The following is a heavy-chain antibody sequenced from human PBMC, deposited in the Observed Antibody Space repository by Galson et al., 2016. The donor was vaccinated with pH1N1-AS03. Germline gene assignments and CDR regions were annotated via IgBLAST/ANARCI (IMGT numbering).Heavy chain of an antibody. CDR3: AREGHGRRYRTDAFYI. V-gene: IGHV1-69*13. D-gene: IGHD1-14*01. Sequence: SVKVSCKASGGTFNSYAISWVRQAPGQGLEWMGGIIPIFGTVNFAQRFQGRLTITADESTSTAYMDLSSLRSDDTAVYYCAREGHGRRYRTDAFYIWGQGTMVTVSS. J-gene: IGHJ3*02. CDR1: GGTFNSYA. CDR2: IIPIFGTV.